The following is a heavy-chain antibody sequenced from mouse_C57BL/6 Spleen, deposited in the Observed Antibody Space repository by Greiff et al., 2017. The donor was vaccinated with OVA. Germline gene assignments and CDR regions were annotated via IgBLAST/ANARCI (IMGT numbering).Heavy chain of an antibody. CDR1: GFSLTSYG. CDR3: AKNGNYVYYAMDY. J-gene: IGHJ4*01. D-gene: IGHD2-1*01. V-gene: IGHV2-4*01. CDR2: IWSGGST. Sequence: QVQLKQSGPGLVQPSQSLSITCTVSGFSLTSYGVHWVRQPPGKGLEWLGVIWSGGSTDYNAAFISRLSISKDNSKSQVFFKMNSLQADDTAIYYCAKNGNYVYYAMDYWGQGTSVTVSS.